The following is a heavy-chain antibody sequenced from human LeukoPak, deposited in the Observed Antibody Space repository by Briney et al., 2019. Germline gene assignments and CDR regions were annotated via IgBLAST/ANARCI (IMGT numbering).Heavy chain of an antibody. V-gene: IGHV3-21*01. J-gene: IGHJ4*02. CDR1: GFTFSSYS. CDR3: ARKIVVVAAFDY. Sequence: PGGSLRLSCAASGFTFSSYSMNWVRQAPGKGLEWVSSISSSSSYIYYADSVKGRFIISRDNAKNSLYLQMNSLRAEDTAVYYCARKIVVVAAFDYWGQGTLVTVSS. CDR2: ISSSSSYI. D-gene: IGHD2-15*01.